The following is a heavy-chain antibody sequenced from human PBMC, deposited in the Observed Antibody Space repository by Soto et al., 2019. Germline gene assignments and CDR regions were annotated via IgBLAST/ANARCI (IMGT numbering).Heavy chain of an antibody. J-gene: IGHJ4*02. Sequence: GGSLRLSCAASGFTFSSYAMHWFRQAPGKGLEWVAVISYDGSNKYYADSVKGRFTISRDNSKNTLYLQMNSLRAEDTAIYYCAKKVNSGSGSQYFDYWGQGXLVTVYS. V-gene: IGHV3-30-3*02. CDR2: ISYDGSNK. CDR1: GFTFSSYA. D-gene: IGHD3-10*01. CDR3: AKKVNSGSGSQYFDY.